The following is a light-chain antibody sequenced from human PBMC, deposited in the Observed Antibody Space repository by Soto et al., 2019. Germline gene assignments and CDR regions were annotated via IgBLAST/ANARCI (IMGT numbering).Light chain of an antibody. CDR2: GAS. CDR3: RQYGSSPPLT. J-gene: IGKJ5*01. Sequence: EIVLTQSPGTLSLSPGERATLSCRASQSVSSSYLAWYQQKPGQAPRLLIYGASSRATGIPDRCSGSGSATDFTLTISRLEPEDFAVYYCRQYGSSPPLTFGQGTRLEIK. V-gene: IGKV3-20*01. CDR1: QSVSSSY.